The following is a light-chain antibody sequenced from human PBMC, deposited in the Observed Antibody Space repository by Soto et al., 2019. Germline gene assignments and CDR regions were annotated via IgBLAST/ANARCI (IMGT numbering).Light chain of an antibody. J-gene: IGLJ1*01. CDR1: SSDVGGYNF. CDR2: EVS. CDR3: YSYRGYYTRV. V-gene: IGLV2-14*01. Sequence: QSVLTQPASVSESPGQSITISCTGTSSDVGGYNFVSWYQQHPGRAPKLLIYEVSRRPSGVSNRFSGSKSGDTASLTISGLQAEDEADYYCYSYRGYYTRVFGTGTKSPS.